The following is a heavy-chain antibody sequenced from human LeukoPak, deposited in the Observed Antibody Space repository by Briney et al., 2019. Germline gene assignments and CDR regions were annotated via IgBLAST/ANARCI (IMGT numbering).Heavy chain of an antibody. CDR2: IYYSGST. CDR1: GGSISSYY. V-gene: IGHV4-59*01. CDR3: ERRGYCSGGSCYSFDY. D-gene: IGHD2-15*01. J-gene: IGHJ4*02. Sequence: SETLSLTCTVSGGSISSYYWTWIRQPPGKGLEYIGHIYYSGSTNYIPSLKSRVTISGDTSKNQFSLKLSSVTAADTAVYYCERRGYCSGGSCYSFDYWGQGTLVTVSS.